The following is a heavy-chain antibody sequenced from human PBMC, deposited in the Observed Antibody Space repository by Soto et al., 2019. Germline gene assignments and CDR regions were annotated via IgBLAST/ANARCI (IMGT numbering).Heavy chain of an antibody. CDR3: ARQGSSSWYAQGHSCDY. V-gene: IGHV5-51*01. CDR2: IYPGDSDT. J-gene: IGHJ4*02. Sequence: ESLKISCKGSGYSFTSYWIGWVRQMPGKGLEWMGIIYPGDSDTRYSPSFQGQVTISADKSISTAYLQWSSLKASDTAMYYGARQGSSSWYAQGHSCDYCGQATLVTVSS. CDR1: GYSFTSYW. D-gene: IGHD6-13*01.